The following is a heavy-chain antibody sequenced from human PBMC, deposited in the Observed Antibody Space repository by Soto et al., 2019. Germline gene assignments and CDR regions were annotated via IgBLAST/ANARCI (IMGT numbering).Heavy chain of an antibody. CDR1: GGSFSGYY. CDR3: AREDYGDYLADY. D-gene: IGHD4-17*01. J-gene: IGHJ4*02. CDR2: INHSGST. Sequence: QVQLQQWGAGLLKPSETLSLTCAVYGGSFSGYYWSWIRQPPGKGLEWIGEINHSGSTNYNPSLKSPVTTSVDTTKNQFSLKLSSVTAADTAVYYCAREDYGDYLADYWGQGTLVTVSS. V-gene: IGHV4-34*01.